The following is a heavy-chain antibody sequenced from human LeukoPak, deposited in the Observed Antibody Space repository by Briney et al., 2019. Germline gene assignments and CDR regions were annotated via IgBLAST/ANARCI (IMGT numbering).Heavy chain of an antibody. CDR2: ISSSGSTI. Sequence: GGFLRLSCAASGFTFNSYEMNWVRQAPGKGLEWVSYISSSGSTIYYADSVKGRFTISRDNAKNSLYLQMNSLRAEDTAVYYCARRDYYYYYGMDVWGQGTTVTVSS. CDR1: GFTFNSYE. CDR3: ARRDYYYYYGMDV. J-gene: IGHJ6*02. V-gene: IGHV3-48*03.